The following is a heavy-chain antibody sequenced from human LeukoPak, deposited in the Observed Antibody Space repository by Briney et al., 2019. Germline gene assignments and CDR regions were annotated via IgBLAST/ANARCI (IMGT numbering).Heavy chain of an antibody. CDR1: GGSFSGYC. CDR2: INHSGST. Sequence: SETLSLTCAVYGGSFSGYCWSWIRQPPGKGLEWIGEINHSGSTNYNPSLKSRVTISVDTSKNQFSLKLSSVTAADTAVYYCARGSMTTVTRLDYWGQGTLVTVSS. D-gene: IGHD4-17*01. J-gene: IGHJ4*02. V-gene: IGHV4-34*01. CDR3: ARGSMTTVTRLDY.